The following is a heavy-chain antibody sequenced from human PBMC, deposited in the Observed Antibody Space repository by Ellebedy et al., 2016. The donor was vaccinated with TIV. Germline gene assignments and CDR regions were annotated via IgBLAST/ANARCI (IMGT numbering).Heavy chain of an antibody. Sequence: GGSLRLSXAASGFTFSSYAMSWVRQAPGKGLEWVSAISGSGGSTYYADSVKGRFTISRDNSKNTLYLQMNSLRAEDTAVYYCARDTSVAGVDYWGQGTLVTVSS. CDR2: ISGSGGST. CDR3: ARDTSVAGVDY. V-gene: IGHV3-23*01. CDR1: GFTFSSYA. D-gene: IGHD6-19*01. J-gene: IGHJ4*02.